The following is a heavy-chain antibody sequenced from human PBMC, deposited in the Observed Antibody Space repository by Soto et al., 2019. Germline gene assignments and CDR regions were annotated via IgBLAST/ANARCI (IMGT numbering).Heavy chain of an antibody. D-gene: IGHD2-2*01. CDR3: ARGAPGGLYCSDY. V-gene: IGHV1-3*01. Sequence: ASVKVSGKASGYTFTSYAMHWVRQAPGQRLEWMGWINAGNGNTKYSQKFQGRVTITRDTSASTAYMELSSLRSEDTAVYYCARGAPGGLYCSDYWGQGTMVTVSS. J-gene: IGHJ4*02. CDR1: GYTFTSYA. CDR2: INAGNGNT.